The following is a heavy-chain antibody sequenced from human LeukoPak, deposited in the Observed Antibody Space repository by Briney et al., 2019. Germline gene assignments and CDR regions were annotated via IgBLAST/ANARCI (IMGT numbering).Heavy chain of an antibody. D-gene: IGHD3-3*01. CDR1: GGSISSSSYY. CDR2: IYYSGST. CDR3: ARNYLYYDFWSGYYTGYYFDY. Sequence: SETLSLTCTVSGGSISSSSYYWGWIRQPPGKGLEWIGSIYYSGSTYYNPSLKSRVTISVDTSKNQFSLKLSSVTAADTAVYYCARNYLYYDFWSGYYTGYYFDYWGQGTLVTVSS. J-gene: IGHJ4*02. V-gene: IGHV4-39*07.